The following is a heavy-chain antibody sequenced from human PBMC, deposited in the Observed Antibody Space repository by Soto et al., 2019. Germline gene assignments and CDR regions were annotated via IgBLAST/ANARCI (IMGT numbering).Heavy chain of an antibody. V-gene: IGHV3-21*01. CDR1: GFTFTSYS. J-gene: IGHJ5*02. CDR3: ARDWAQYSNAENWFDP. D-gene: IGHD5-18*01. Sequence: EVPLVESGGGLVKPGGSLRLSCAASGFTFTSYSMNWVRQAPGKGLEWVSSISSGSNYIYYADSVKGRFTISRDNAKNSLYLQMNSLRAEDTAVYYCARDWAQYSNAENWFDPWGQGTLVTVSS. CDR2: ISSGSNYI.